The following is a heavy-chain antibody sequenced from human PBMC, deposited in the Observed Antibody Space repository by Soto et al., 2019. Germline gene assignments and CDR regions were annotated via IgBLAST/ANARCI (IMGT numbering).Heavy chain of an antibody. CDR2: ISGSGGST. CDR3: AKTPLGYCSGGSCYSMWYFDY. D-gene: IGHD2-15*01. V-gene: IGHV3-23*01. J-gene: IGHJ4*02. Sequence: GGSLRLSCAASGFTFSSYAMSWVRQAPGKGLEWVSAISGSGGSTYYADSVKGRFTISRDNSKNTLYLQMNSLRAEDTAVYYCAKTPLGYCSGGSCYSMWYFDYWGQGT. CDR1: GFTFSSYA.